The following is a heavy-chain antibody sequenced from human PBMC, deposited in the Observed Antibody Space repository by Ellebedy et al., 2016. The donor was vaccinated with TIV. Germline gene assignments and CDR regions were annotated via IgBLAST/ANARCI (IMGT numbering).Heavy chain of an antibody. D-gene: IGHD2/OR15-2a*01. Sequence: AASVKVSCKASRYIFTNYGINWVRQAPGQGLEWMGWINTKTGNATYAQGFTGRLVFSLDTSVSTAYLQISSLKAEDTAVYYCARDLGGFHYYAYYLDVWGRGTTVTVS. J-gene: IGHJ6*03. CDR1: RYIFTNYG. CDR3: ARDLGGFHYYAYYLDV. V-gene: IGHV7-4-1*02. CDR2: INTKTGNA.